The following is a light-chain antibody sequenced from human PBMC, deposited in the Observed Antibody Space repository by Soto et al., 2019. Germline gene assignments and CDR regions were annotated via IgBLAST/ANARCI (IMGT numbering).Light chain of an antibody. CDR3: SSYTGSSTYVV. CDR1: SSDVGGYNY. CDR2: DVS. J-gene: IGLJ2*01. Sequence: QSALIQPASVSGSPGQSITISCTGTSSDVGGYNYVSWYQQHPGKAPKLMIYDVSNRPSGVSNRFSGSKSGNTASLTISGLQAEDEADYYCSSYTGSSTYVVFGGGTKLTVL. V-gene: IGLV2-14*01.